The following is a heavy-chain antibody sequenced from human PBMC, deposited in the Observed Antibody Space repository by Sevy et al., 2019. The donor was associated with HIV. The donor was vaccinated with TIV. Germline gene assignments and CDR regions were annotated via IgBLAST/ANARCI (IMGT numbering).Heavy chain of an antibody. CDR3: ARSPPVVVVPGAPSWFDP. V-gene: IGHV4-34*01. D-gene: IGHD2-2*01. CDR2: INESGIT. J-gene: IGHJ5*02. Sequence: SETLSLTCAVDDGSFSGYYWNWIRQLPGKGLEWIGEINESGITYYNPSLKSRFTISVDTSKKQIALKLNSVTAADTAVYFCARSPPVVVVPGAPSWFDPWGQGTLVTVSS. CDR1: DGSFSGYY.